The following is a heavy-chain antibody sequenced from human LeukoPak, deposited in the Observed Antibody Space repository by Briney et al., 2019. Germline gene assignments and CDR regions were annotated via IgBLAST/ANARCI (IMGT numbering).Heavy chain of an antibody. D-gene: IGHD5-12*01. J-gene: IGHJ6*03. CDR3: AKGGGYEAQYYYYYLDV. Sequence: GGSLRLSCAASGFTVSSNYMSWVRQAPGKGLEWVAVISYDGSNKYYADSVKGRFTVSRDNSKNTLYLQMKSLRAEDTAVYYCAKGGGYEAQYYYYYLDVWGKGTTVTISS. V-gene: IGHV3-30*18. CDR2: ISYDGSNK. CDR1: GFTVSSNY.